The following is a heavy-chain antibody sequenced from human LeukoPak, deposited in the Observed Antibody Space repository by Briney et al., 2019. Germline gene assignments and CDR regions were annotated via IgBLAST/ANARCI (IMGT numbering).Heavy chain of an antibody. CDR1: GFTFSSYG. V-gene: IGHV3-23*01. D-gene: IGHD6-6*01. CDR3: AKDGMYSSSSSYYFDY. J-gene: IGHJ4*02. CDR2: ISGSGGST. Sequence: GGSLRLSCAASGFTFSSYGMSWVRQAPGKGLEWVSAISGSGGSTYYADSVKGRFTISRDNSKNTLYLQMNSLRAEDTAVYYCAKDGMYSSSSSYYFDYWGQGTLVTVSS.